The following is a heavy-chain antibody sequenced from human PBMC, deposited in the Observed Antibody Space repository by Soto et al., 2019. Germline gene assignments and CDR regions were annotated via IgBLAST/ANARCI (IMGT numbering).Heavy chain of an antibody. V-gene: IGHV3-21*05. CDR1: GFSFSDYS. Sequence: PGGSLRLSCAASGFSFSDYSMNWARQAPGKGLEWISHISSSGSYIFYADSVKGRFTVSRDNAKNSLFLQMNSLRAEDSAVYYCARDRTGPYGLIDSWGQGTQVTVSS. J-gene: IGHJ4*02. CDR2: ISSSGSYI. CDR3: ARDRTGPYGLIDS. D-gene: IGHD3-3*01.